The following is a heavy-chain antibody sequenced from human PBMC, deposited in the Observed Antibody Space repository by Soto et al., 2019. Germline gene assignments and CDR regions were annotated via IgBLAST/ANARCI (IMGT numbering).Heavy chain of an antibody. CDR2: VNHSGST. CDR3: ASDALSRDSI. Sequence: SETLSLTCAVYGGSFSGYYWGWIRQPPGKGLEWIGEVNHSGSTNYNPSLKSRVTISVDTSKNQFSLKLSSVTAADTAVYYCASDALSRDSIWGQGTLVTVSS. CDR1: GGSFSGYY. D-gene: IGHD3-22*01. J-gene: IGHJ4*02. V-gene: IGHV4-34*01.